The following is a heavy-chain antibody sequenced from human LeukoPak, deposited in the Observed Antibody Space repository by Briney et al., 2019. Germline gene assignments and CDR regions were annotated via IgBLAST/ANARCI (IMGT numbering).Heavy chain of an antibody. J-gene: IGHJ4*02. Sequence: ASVKVSCKASGYTFTSYGISWVRQAPGQGLEWMGWISTYNGNTNYAQKLQGRVTMTTDTSTSTAYMELRSLGSDDTAVYYCARDLEVGATTWSPEFDYWGQGTLVTVSS. CDR1: GYTFTSYG. CDR3: ARDLEVGATTWSPEFDY. CDR2: ISTYNGNT. V-gene: IGHV1-18*01. D-gene: IGHD1-26*01.